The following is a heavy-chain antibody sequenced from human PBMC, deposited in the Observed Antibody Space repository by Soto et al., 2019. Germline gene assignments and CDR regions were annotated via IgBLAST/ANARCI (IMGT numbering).Heavy chain of an antibody. CDR2: ISYDGSNK. J-gene: IGHJ3*01. V-gene: IGHV3-30*03. CDR3: ATERAVARHDAFDF. CDR1: GFTFSSYG. Sequence: PGGSLRLSCAGSGFTFSSYGMHWVRQAPGKGLEWVAVISYDGSNKYYAASVKGRFTLSRDNSKNTLYLQMNSLRAEETAVYYCATERAVARHDAFDFWGQGTMVTVSS. D-gene: IGHD6-19*01.